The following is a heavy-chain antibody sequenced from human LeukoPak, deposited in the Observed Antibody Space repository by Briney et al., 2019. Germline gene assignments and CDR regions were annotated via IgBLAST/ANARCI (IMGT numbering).Heavy chain of an antibody. J-gene: IGHJ4*02. D-gene: IGHD3-22*01. V-gene: IGHV1-18*01. Sequence: ASVKVSCKASGYTFTLYGIGWVRQAPGQGLEWMGWISAYNGNTNYAQKVQGRVTMTTDISTSTAYMELRSLRSDDTAVYYCARAHGYDSSGYSEAYFDYWGQGTLVTVSS. CDR1: GYTFTLYG. CDR2: ISAYNGNT. CDR3: ARAHGYDSSGYSEAYFDY.